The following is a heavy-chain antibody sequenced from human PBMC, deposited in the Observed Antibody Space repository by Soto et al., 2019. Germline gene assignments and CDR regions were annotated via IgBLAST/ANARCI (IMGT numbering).Heavy chain of an antibody. Sequence: SETLSLTCTVSGGSTSSGDYYWSWIRQPPGKGLEWIGYIYYSGSTYYNPSLKSRVTISVDTSKNQFSLKLSSVTAADTAVYYCATLSAAGPYYFDYWGQGPLVSFSS. CDR2: IYYSGST. CDR1: GGSTSSGDYY. CDR3: ATLSAAGPYYFDY. D-gene: IGHD6-13*01. V-gene: IGHV4-30-4*01. J-gene: IGHJ4*02.